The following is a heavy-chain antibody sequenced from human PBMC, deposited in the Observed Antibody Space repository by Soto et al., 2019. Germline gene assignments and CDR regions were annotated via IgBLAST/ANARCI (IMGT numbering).Heavy chain of an antibody. CDR2: NSSSSSTI. CDR1: GFAFSDPY. Sequence: QVQLVESGGGLVKPGGSLRLSCAASGFAFSDPYMSWIRQAPGKGLEWISYNSSSSSTIYYADSVKGRFTISRDNAKKSLYLQMDSLTADDTAVYYYARGGASVTTPFDYWGQGTQVTVSS. D-gene: IGHD4-17*01. J-gene: IGHJ4*02. V-gene: IGHV3-11*01. CDR3: ARGGASVTTPFDY.